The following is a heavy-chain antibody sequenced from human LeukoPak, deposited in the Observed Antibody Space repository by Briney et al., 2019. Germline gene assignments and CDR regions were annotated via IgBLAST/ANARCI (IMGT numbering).Heavy chain of an antibody. D-gene: IGHD2-15*01. CDR2: ISAYNGNT. CDR1: GYTFTSYG. CDR3: ARDIVLGPRYYYYAMDV. Sequence: ASVKVSCKASGYTFTSYGISWVRQAPGQGLEWMGWISAYNGNTNYAQKLQGRVTMTTDTSTSTAYMELRSLRSDDTAVYYCARDIVLGPRYYYYAMDVWGQGTTVTVSS. V-gene: IGHV1-18*01. J-gene: IGHJ6*02.